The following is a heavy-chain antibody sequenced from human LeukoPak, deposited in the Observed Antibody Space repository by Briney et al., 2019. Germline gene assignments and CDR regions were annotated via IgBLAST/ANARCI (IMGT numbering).Heavy chain of an antibody. D-gene: IGHD1-26*01. CDR2: IKQDGSEK. CDR3: ARRRYSGSSQHFDY. J-gene: IGHJ4*02. Sequence: PGGSLRLSCAASGFTFINAWMSWVRQAPGKGLEWVANIKQDGSEKYYVDSVKGRFTISRDNAKNSLYLQMNSLRAEDTAVYYCARRRYSGSSQHFDYWGLGTLVTVSS. V-gene: IGHV3-7*01. CDR1: GFTFINAW.